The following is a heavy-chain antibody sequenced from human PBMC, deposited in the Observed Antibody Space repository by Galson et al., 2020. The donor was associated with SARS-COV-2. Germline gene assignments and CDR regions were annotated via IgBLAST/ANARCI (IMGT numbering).Heavy chain of an antibody. CDR2: FDPEDGET. Sequence: ASVQVSCKVSGYTLTELSMHWVRQAPGKGLEWMGGFDPEDGETIYAQKFQGRVTMTEDTSTDTAYMELSSLRSEDTAVYYCATSPALVVVATNWFDPWGQGTLVTVSS. CDR1: GYTLTELS. D-gene: IGHD2-15*01. V-gene: IGHV1-24*01. CDR3: ATSPALVVVATNWFDP. J-gene: IGHJ5*02.